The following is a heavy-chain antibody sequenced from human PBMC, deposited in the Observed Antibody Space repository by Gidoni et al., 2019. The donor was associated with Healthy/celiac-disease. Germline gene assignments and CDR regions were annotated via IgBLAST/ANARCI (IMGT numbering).Heavy chain of an antibody. CDR2: IKSKTAGGTT. V-gene: IGHV3-15*01. CDR3: TTPYYDWDAFDI. CDR1: GFTFSNAW. J-gene: IGHJ3*02. D-gene: IGHD3-22*01. Sequence: EVQLVESGGGLVKPGGSLRLSCAASGFTFSNAWMSWVRQAPGKGLELVGRIKSKTAGGTTDYAAPVKGRFTISRDDSKNTLYLQMNSLKTEDTAVYYCTTPYYDWDAFDIWGQGTMVTVSS.